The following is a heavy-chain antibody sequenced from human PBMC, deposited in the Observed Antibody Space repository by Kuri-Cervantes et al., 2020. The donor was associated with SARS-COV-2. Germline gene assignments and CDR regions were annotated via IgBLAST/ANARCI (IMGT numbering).Heavy chain of an antibody. CDR1: GGTFSSYA. CDR2: IIPIFGTA. D-gene: IGHD6-6*01. J-gene: IGHJ4*02. V-gene: IGHV1-69*05. Sequence: SVKVSCKASGGTFSSYAISWVRQAPGQGLEWMGGIIPIFGTANYAQKFQGRVTMTRDTSTSTVYMELSSLRSEDTAVYYRAREEYSSSYLVKPRIFDYWGQGTLVTVSS. CDR3: AREEYSSSYLVKPRIFDY.